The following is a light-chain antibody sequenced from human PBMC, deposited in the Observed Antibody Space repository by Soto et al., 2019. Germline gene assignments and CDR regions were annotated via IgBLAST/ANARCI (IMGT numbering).Light chain of an antibody. Sequence: QSVLTQPPSVSAAPGQKVTISCSGSSSNIGNNYVSWYQHLPGTAPQLLIYDNDKRPSGIPDQFSGSKSGTSATLGITGLQTGDEADYYCGTWDSSLSAWVFGGGTQLTVL. CDR1: SSNIGNNY. CDR2: DND. V-gene: IGLV1-51*01. CDR3: GTWDSSLSAWV. J-gene: IGLJ3*02.